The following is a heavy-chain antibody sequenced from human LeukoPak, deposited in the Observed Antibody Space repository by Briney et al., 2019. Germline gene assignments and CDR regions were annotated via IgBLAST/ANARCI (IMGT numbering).Heavy chain of an antibody. CDR1: GFTFSSYS. J-gene: IGHJ5*02. Sequence: GGSLRLSCAASGFTFSSYSMNWVRQAPGKGLEWVSYISSGSSTIYSADSVKGRFTISRDNAKNSLYLQMNSLRDEDTAVYYCARDGSPTLDYDILTGYYGGFDPWGQGTLVTVSS. CDR3: ARDGSPTLDYDILTGYYGGFDP. V-gene: IGHV3-48*02. CDR2: ISSGSSTI. D-gene: IGHD3-9*01.